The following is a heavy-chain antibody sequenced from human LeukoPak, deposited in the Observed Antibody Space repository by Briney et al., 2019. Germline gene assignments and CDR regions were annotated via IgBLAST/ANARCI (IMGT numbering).Heavy chain of an antibody. J-gene: IGHJ4*02. CDR1: GFTFSSYS. D-gene: IGHD3-10*01. CDR3: ARDLCGSGRPNDY. CDR2: ISSSSSNI. Sequence: GGSLRLSCAASGFTFSSYSMNWVRQAPGKGLEWVSSISSSSSNIYYADSVKGRFTISRDNAKNSLYLQMNSLRAEDTAVYYCARDLCGSGRPNDYWGQGTLVTVSS. V-gene: IGHV3-21*01.